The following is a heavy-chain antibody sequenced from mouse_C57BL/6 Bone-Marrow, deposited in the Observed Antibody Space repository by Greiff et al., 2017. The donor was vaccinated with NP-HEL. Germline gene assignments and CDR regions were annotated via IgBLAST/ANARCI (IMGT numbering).Heavy chain of an antibody. CDR3: TGYGGPFAY. CDR2: IDPETGGT. J-gene: IGHJ3*01. V-gene: IGHV1-15*01. D-gene: IGHD2-2*01. Sequence: QVQLQQSGAELVRPGASVTLSCKASGYTFTDYEMHWVKQTPVHGLEWIGAIDPETGGTAFNQKFKGKAILTADKSSSQAYMELRSLTSEDSAVYYCTGYGGPFAYWGKGTLVTVSA. CDR1: GYTFTDYE.